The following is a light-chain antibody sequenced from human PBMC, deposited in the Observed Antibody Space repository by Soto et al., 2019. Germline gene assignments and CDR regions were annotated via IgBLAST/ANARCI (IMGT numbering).Light chain of an antibody. Sequence: QSALTQPASVSGTPGQSITVSCIGTSSDIGRYNYVSWYQQHPGRAPKLIIRDVSSRPSGVPTRFSGSKSGSSASLTISGLQVEHEAYYFCSSYASTNAQLFGGGTKLTVL. J-gene: IGLJ2*01. CDR1: SSDIGRYNY. CDR3: SSYASTNAQL. V-gene: IGLV2-14*03. CDR2: DVS.